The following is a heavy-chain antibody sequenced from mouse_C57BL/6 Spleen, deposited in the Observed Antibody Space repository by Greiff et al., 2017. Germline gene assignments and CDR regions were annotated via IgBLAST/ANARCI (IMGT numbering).Heavy chain of an antibody. CDR1: GYTFTDYY. J-gene: IGHJ3*01. CDR3: ARPGGYYYGSSYDWFAY. Sequence: EVQLQQSGPELVKPGASVKISCKASGYTFTDYYMNWVKQSHGKSLEWIGDINPNNGGTSYNQKFKGKATLTVDKSSSTAYMELRSLTSEDSAVYYCARPGGYYYGSSYDWFAYWGQGTLVTVSA. V-gene: IGHV1-26*01. CDR2: INPNNGGT. D-gene: IGHD1-1*01.